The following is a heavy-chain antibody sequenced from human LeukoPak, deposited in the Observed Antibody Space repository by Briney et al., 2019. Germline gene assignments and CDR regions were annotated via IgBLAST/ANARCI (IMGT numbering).Heavy chain of an antibody. CDR3: ARDGEVHRTYYYGSGSVSPLYFDY. Sequence: GGSLRLSCAASGFTVSSNYMSWVRQAPGKGLEWVSVIYSGGSTYYADSVKGRFTISRDNSKNTLYLQMNSLRAEDTAVYYCARDGEVHRTYYYGSGSVSPLYFDYWGQGTLVTVSS. CDR2: IYSGGST. J-gene: IGHJ4*02. D-gene: IGHD3-10*01. CDR1: GFTVSSNY. V-gene: IGHV3-66*01.